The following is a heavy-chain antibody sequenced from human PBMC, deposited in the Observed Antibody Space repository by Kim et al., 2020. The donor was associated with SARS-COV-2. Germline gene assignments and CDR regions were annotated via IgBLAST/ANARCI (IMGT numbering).Heavy chain of an antibody. CDR3: ARFPGGSYYYYGMDV. J-gene: IGHJ6*02. V-gene: IGHV4-4*02. Sequence: PSRKSRVTISVDKSKNQFSLKLSSVTAADTAVYYCARFPGGSYYYYGMDVWGQGTTVTGSS. D-gene: IGHD1-26*01.